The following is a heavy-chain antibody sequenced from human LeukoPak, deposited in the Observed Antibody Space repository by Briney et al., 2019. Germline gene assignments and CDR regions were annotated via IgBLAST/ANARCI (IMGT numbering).Heavy chain of an antibody. CDR2: ISSSSSYT. Sequence: LRLSCTPCVFLFKLYCKSGLRGAPGKALVWVSYISSSSSYTNYADSVKGRFTISRDNAKDSLYLQMNSLRAEDTAVYYCVARLIYWGQGTLVTVSS. CDR1: VFLFKLYC. J-gene: IGHJ4*02. CDR3: VARLIY. D-gene: IGHD6-19*01. V-gene: IGHV3-11*03.